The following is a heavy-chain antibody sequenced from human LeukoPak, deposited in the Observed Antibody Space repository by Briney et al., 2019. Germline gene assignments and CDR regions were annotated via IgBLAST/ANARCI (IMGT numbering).Heavy chain of an antibody. CDR2: ISGSGGTT. D-gene: IGHD1-26*01. CDR1: GFTFSSYA. J-gene: IGHJ4*02. V-gene: IGHV3-23*01. Sequence: PGGSLRLSCAASGFTFSSYAMSWVRQAPGKGLEWVSAISGSGGTTYYADSVKGRFTISRDNSKNTLYLQMNSLRAEDTAVYYCARGEQLNYFAYWGQGALVTVSS. CDR3: ARGEQLNYFAY.